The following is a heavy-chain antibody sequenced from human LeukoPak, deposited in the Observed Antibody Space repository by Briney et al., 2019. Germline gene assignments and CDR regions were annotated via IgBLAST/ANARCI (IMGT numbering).Heavy chain of an antibody. CDR1: GYSISSGYY. CDR3: ARAGTYGDYEGDFDY. D-gene: IGHD4-17*01. CDR2: VDHSGGT. J-gene: IGHJ4*02. Sequence: SETLSLTCTVSGYSISSGYYWGWIRQPPGKGLEWIGSVDHSGGTYYNPSLRSRVSISVDTSKNQFSLKLSSVTAADTAVYYCARAGTYGDYEGDFDYWGQGTLVTVSS. V-gene: IGHV4-38-2*02.